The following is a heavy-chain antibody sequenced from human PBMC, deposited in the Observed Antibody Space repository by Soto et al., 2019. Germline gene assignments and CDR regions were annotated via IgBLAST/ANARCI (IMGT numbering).Heavy chain of an antibody. Sequence: PGGSLGLSCASSEFTFSSYGMHWVGQAPGKGLDWAAVIWYDGSNKYYADSVKGRFTISRDNSKNTLYLQMNSLRAEDTAVYYCSRDLIAVSGEDVYYYYYGMDVWGQGTTVTVSS. J-gene: IGHJ6*01. CDR1: EFTFSSYG. CDR3: SRDLIAVSGEDVYYYYYGMDV. V-gene: IGHV3-33*01. D-gene: IGHD6-19*01. CDR2: IWYDGSNK.